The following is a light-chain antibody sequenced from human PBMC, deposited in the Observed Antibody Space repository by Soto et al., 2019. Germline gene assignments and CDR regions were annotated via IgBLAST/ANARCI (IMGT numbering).Light chain of an antibody. CDR1: QDISVY. V-gene: IGKV1-27*01. Sequence: EIQMTQSPSSLSASVGDRVTITCRASQDISVYLAWYQQKPGKVPKLLIYSASTLQSGVPSRFSGSGSGTDFTLTISSLQPEDVATYYCQKFNTAPLTFGQGTRLEIK. CDR2: SAS. CDR3: QKFNTAPLT. J-gene: IGKJ5*01.